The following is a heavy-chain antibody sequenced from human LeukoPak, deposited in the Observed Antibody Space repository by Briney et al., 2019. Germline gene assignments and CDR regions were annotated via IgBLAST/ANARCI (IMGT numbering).Heavy chain of an antibody. D-gene: IGHD6-6*01. CDR3: ARDLKYSSSGFKFDH. J-gene: IGHJ4*02. CDR1: GFTFSDYY. Sequence: GSLRLSCAASGFTFSDYYMSWIRQAPGKGLEWVSYISSSGSTIYYADSVKGRFTISRDNAKNSLYLQMNSLRAEDTAVYYCARDLKYSSSGFKFDHWGQGTLVTVSS. V-gene: IGHV3-11*04. CDR2: ISSSGSTI.